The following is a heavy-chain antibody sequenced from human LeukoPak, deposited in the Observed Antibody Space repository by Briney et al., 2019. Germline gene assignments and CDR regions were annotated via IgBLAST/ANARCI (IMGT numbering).Heavy chain of an antibody. Sequence: GGSLRLSCAASGFTVSSNYMNWVRQAPGRGLEWVSVIYSGSSTYYADSVKGRFTISRDNSKNTLYLQMNSLRAEDTAVYYCAKGRAAVAVDAFDIWGQGTMVTVSS. CDR2: IYSGSST. J-gene: IGHJ3*02. D-gene: IGHD6-19*01. V-gene: IGHV3-53*01. CDR3: AKGRAAVAVDAFDI. CDR1: GFTVSSNY.